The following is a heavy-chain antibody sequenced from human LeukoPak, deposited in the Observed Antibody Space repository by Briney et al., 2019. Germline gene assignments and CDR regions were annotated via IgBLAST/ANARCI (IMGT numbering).Heavy chain of an antibody. CDR3: ARAPQGFLEWLLFDY. V-gene: IGHV1-3*01. D-gene: IGHD3-3*01. CDR1: GYTFTSYA. Sequence: ASVKVSCKASGYTFTSYAMHWVRQAPGQRLEWMGWINAGNGNTKYSQKFQGGVTITRDTSASTAYMELSSLRSEDTAVYYCARAPQGFLEWLLFDYWGQGTLVTVSS. J-gene: IGHJ4*02. CDR2: INAGNGNT.